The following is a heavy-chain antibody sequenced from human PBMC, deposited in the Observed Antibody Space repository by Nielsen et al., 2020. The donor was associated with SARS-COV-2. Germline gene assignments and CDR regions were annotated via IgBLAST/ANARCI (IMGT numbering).Heavy chain of an antibody. CDR1: GGTFRSYA. Sequence: SVKVSCKPSGGTFRSYAINWVRQAPGQGLEWMGGIIPVSDITTYAQKFQGRVTMTAEDSTRTAYMELTSLRSDDTAVYYCARGCGVFGISYGSGCYYFDYWGQGTLVTVSS. J-gene: IGHJ4*02. D-gene: IGHD3-10*01. CDR3: ARGCGVFGISYGSGCYYFDY. CDR2: IIPVSDIT. V-gene: IGHV1-69*13.